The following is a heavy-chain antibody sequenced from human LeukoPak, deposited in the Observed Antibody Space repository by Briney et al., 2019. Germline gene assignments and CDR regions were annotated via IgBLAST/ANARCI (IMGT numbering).Heavy chain of an antibody. CDR1: GLTFSSQN. J-gene: IGHJ4*02. CDR2: ISTSGDST. CDR3: VKNGWLDY. D-gene: IGHD6-19*01. V-gene: IGHV3-21*06. Sequence: GGSLRLSCAVSGLTFSSQNMNWARQAPGKGLEWVAYISTSGDSTKYADSVEGRFTISRDNAENSLYLLMNSLRVEDTAVYYCVKNGWLDYWGQGILVTVSS.